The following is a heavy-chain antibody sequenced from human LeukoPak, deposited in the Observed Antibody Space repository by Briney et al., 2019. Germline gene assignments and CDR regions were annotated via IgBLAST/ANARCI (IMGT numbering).Heavy chain of an antibody. Sequence: GGSLRLSCTASAFTFGDYAMSLFRQAPGKGLEWVGFIRSKAYGGTTEYAASVKGRFTISRDDSKSIAYLQMNSLKTEDTAVYYCTGYSSGWYLPDYYYYYGMDVWGQGTTVTVSS. D-gene: IGHD6-19*01. CDR3: TGYSSGWYLPDYYYYYGMDV. CDR1: AFTFGDYA. J-gene: IGHJ6*02. V-gene: IGHV3-49*03. CDR2: IRSKAYGGTT.